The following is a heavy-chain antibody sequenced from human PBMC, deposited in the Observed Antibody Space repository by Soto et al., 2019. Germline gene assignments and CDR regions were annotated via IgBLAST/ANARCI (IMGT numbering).Heavy chain of an antibody. J-gene: IGHJ4*02. CDR2: INSETDGGTI. D-gene: IGHD6-19*01. CDR3: TPLALKYNSDWYPLSD. V-gene: IGHV3-15*07. Sequence: EVQLVESGGGLVKPGGSLRLSCAGSGFTFSNVWMNWVRQAPGKGLEWVGRINSETDGGTIDYAAPVKGRFTISRDDSNNTLYLQMNSLKTEDTATYYCTPLALKYNSDWYPLSDWGQGTRVTVSS. CDR1: GFTFSNVW.